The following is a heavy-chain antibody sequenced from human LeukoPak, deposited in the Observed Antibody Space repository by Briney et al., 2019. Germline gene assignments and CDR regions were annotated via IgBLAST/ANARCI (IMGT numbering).Heavy chain of an antibody. CDR1: GFTFSSYT. CDR2: ISSSSSSI. J-gene: IGHJ4*02. CDR3: ARALYCSGGNCYSFDS. Sequence: GGSLRLSCAASGFTFSSYTMIWVRQAPGKGLEWVSSISSSSSSIYYADSVKGRFTISRDNAKNSLFLQMNSLRAEDTAVYYCARALYCSGGNCYSFDSWGQGTLVTASS. D-gene: IGHD2-15*01. V-gene: IGHV3-21*01.